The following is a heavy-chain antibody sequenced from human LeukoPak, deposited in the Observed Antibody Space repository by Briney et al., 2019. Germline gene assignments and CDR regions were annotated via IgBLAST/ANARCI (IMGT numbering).Heavy chain of an antibody. V-gene: IGHV3-15*01. J-gene: IGHJ4*02. D-gene: IGHD5-12*01. CDR1: GFTFSNAW. CDR2: IKRKTDGGTT. CDR3: ARDSGYSGYSDY. Sequence: GGSLRLSCAASGFTFSNAWMSWARQAPGKGLEWVGHIKRKTDGGTTDYAAPVKGRFTISRDDSKNTLYLQMNSLKTEDTAVYYCARDSGYSGYSDYWGQGTLVTVSS.